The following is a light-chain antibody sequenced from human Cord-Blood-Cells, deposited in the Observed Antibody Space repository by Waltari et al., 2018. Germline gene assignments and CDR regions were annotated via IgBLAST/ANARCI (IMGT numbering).Light chain of an antibody. CDR3: SSYTSSSTLVV. Sequence: QSALTQPASVSGSPGQSITISCTGTSSDVGGYNYVSWYQQHPGKAPKRMIYDVSNRPSGVSNRFSGAKSGNTASLTISGLQAEDEADYYCSSYTSSSTLVVFGGGTTLTVL. CDR2: DVS. V-gene: IGLV2-14*01. CDR1: SSDVGGYNY. J-gene: IGLJ2*01.